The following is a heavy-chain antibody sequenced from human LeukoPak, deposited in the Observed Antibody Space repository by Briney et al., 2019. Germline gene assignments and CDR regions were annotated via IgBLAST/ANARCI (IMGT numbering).Heavy chain of an antibody. CDR2: IYYSGST. V-gene: IGHV4-39*01. CDR1: GGSISSSSYY. CDR3: ARETTVVTRD. Sequence: SETLSLTCTVSGGSISSSSYYLGWIRQPPGKGLEWIVSIYYSGSTYYNPSLKSRVTISVDTSKNQFSLTLSSVTAADTAVSYCARETTVVTRDWGQGTLVTVSS. J-gene: IGHJ4*02. D-gene: IGHD4-23*01.